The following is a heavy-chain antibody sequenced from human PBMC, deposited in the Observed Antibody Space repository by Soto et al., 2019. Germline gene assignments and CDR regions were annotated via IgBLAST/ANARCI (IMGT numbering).Heavy chain of an antibody. Sequence: SVKVSCKASGGTFSSYAISWVRQTPGQGLEWMGGIIPIFGTANYAQKFQGRVTITADESTCTAYMELSSLRSEDTAVYYCAREEGGSPEYFQHWGQGTLVTVSS. V-gene: IGHV1-69*13. CDR1: GGTFSSYA. J-gene: IGHJ1*01. CDR2: IIPIFGTA. D-gene: IGHD1-26*01. CDR3: AREEGGSPEYFQH.